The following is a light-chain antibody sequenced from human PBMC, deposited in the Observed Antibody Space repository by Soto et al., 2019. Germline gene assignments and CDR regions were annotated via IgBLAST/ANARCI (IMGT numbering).Light chain of an antibody. J-gene: IGLJ1*01. Sequence: QSVLTQPASVSGSPGQSITISCTGTSSDVGTYNLVSWYQQHPGNAPRLIIYEGSKRPSGVSDRFSGSKSGSTASLDITGLQTGDEADFYCGTWDSSLSGGVFGTGTKVTVL. CDR1: SSDVGTYNL. CDR2: EGS. CDR3: GTWDSSLSGGV. V-gene: IGLV2-14*02.